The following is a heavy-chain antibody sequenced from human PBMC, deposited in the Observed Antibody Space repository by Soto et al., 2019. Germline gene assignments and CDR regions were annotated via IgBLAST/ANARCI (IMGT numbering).Heavy chain of an antibody. CDR2: IYHSGST. D-gene: IGHD4-17*01. CDR3: ARNYGLVAFDI. CDR1: GGSVSSGSYY. V-gene: IGHV4-30-2*01. J-gene: IGHJ3*02. Sequence: SETLSLTCTVSGGSVSSGSYYWSWIRQPPGKGLEWVGYIYHSGSTYYNPSLKSRVTISVDRSKNRFSLNLNSVTAADTAVYYCARNYGLVAFDIWGQGTMVTVSS.